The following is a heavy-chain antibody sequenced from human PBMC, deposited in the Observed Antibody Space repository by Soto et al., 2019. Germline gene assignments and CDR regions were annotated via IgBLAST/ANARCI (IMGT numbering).Heavy chain of an antibody. V-gene: IGHV3-23*01. CDR1: GFTFSSYA. CDR2: ISGRGGST. D-gene: IGHD5-12*01. Sequence: EVQLLESGGGLVQPGGSLRLSCAASGFTFSSYAMSWVRQAPGKGLEWFSAISGRGGSTYYADSVKGRFTISRDNSKNTLDLQMNSLRAEDTAVYYCARNGGYQKDWFDPWGQGTLVTVSS. CDR3: ARNGGYQKDWFDP. J-gene: IGHJ5*02.